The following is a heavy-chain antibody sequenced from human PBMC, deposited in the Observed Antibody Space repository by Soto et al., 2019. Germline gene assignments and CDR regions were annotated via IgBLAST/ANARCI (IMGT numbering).Heavy chain of an antibody. D-gene: IGHD2-2*01. Sequence: VGSLRLSCAASGFTFSSYSMNWVRQAPGKGLEWVSSISSSSSYIYYADSVKGRFTISRDNAKNSLYLQMNSLRAEDTAVYYCARVTYCSSTSCSTGWFDPWGQGTLVTVSS. V-gene: IGHV3-21*01. CDR1: GFTFSSYS. J-gene: IGHJ5*02. CDR2: ISSSSSYI. CDR3: ARVTYCSSTSCSTGWFDP.